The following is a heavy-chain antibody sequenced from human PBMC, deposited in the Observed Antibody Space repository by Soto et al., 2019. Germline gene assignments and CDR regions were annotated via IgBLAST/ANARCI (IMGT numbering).Heavy chain of an antibody. D-gene: IGHD3-10*01. CDR2: ISHDGGT. J-gene: IGHJ6*02. CDR1: GGSFYDFY. CDR3: ARGQLVWYGDLTPYHRDMDV. Sequence: SETLSLTCAFYGGSFYDFYWSWVRQSPGKGLEWVGEISHDGGTNYSPSLASRVSISVDTSKNQFSLHLRSVTAADTGLYYCARGQLVWYGDLTPYHRDMDVWGQGTTVTVSS. V-gene: IGHV4-34*01.